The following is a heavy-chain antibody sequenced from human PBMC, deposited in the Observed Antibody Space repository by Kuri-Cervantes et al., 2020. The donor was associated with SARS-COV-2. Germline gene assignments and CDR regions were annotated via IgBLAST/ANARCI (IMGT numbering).Heavy chain of an antibody. Sequence: GESLKISCAASGFTFSSYSMNWVRQAPGKGLEWVSSISSSSSYIYYADSVKGRFTISRDNAKNSLYLQMNSLRAEDTAVYYCARDPTAGRLRYFDWFSSGPSNYYGMDVRGQGTTVTVSS. D-gene: IGHD3-9*01. V-gene: IGHV3-21*01. CDR1: GFTFSSYS. CDR2: ISSSSSYI. J-gene: IGHJ6*02. CDR3: ARDPTAGRLRYFDWFSSGPSNYYGMDV.